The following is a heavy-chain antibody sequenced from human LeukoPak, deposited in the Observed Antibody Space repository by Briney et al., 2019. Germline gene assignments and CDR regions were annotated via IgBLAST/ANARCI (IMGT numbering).Heavy chain of an antibody. CDR1: GGSFSGYY. CDR3: ARGGPLYMMVRKVGPALDY. V-gene: IGHV4-34*01. J-gene: IGHJ4*02. D-gene: IGHD3-10*01. Sequence: SETLSLTCAVYGGSFSGYYWSWIRQPPGKGLEWIGEINHSGSTNYNPSLKSRVTISVDTSKNQFSLKLSSVTAADTGVYYCARGGPLYMMVRKVGPALDYWGQGTLVTVSS. CDR2: INHSGST.